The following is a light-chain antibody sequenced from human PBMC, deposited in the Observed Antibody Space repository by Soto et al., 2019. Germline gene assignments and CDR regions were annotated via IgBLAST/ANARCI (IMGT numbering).Light chain of an antibody. CDR1: NSDVGSYNL. CDR3: CSYAGSSTLV. CDR2: EVS. V-gene: IGLV2-23*02. J-gene: IGLJ2*01. Sequence: QSALTRPASVSGSPGQSITISCTGTNSDVGSYNLVSWYQQHPGKAPKLMIYEVSKRPSGVSNRFSGSKSGNTASLTISGLQAEDEADYYCCSYAGSSTLVFGGGTQLTVL.